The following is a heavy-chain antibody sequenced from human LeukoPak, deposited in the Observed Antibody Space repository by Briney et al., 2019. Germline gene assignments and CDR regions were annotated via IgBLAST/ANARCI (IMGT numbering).Heavy chain of an antibody. CDR1: GYTFTGYY. D-gene: IGHD1-26*01. J-gene: IGHJ4*02. Sequence: ASVKVSCKASGYTFTGYYMHWVRQAPGQGLEWMGWINPNSGGTNYAQKFQGRVTMTRDTSISIAYMELSRLRSDDTAVYYCARVLWAAGSYYGFDYWGQGTLVTVSS. CDR2: INPNSGGT. CDR3: ARVLWAAGSYYGFDY. V-gene: IGHV1-2*02.